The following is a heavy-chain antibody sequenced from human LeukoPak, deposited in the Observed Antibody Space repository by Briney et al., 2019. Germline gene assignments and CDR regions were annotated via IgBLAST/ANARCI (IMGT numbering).Heavy chain of an antibody. CDR1: GGSISSGSYY. CDR3: ARGISGSYFWAAFEI. CDR2: IYTSGST. J-gene: IGHJ3*02. Sequence: PSETLSLTCTVSGGSISSGSYYWSWIRQPAGKGLEWIGRIYTSGSTNYNPSLKSRVTISVDTSKNQFSLNLSSVTAADPAVYYCARGISGSYFWAAFEIWGQGTMVTVSS. V-gene: IGHV4-61*02. D-gene: IGHD1-26*01.